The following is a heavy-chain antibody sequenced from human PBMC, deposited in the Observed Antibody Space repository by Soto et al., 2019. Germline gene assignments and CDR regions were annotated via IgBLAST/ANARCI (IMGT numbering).Heavy chain of an antibody. CDR2: ISSSSSFI. Sequence: EVQLVESGGGLVKPGGSLRLSCAASGFSLSDYSMNWIRQAPGKGLERVASISSSSSFIHYAESMKGRFTISRDNAKNSLYPQMNSLSAEDTAVYYCAGSSDDGRDNWGQGTLVTVSS. CDR1: GFSLSDYS. CDR3: AGSSDDGRDN. J-gene: IGHJ4*02. D-gene: IGHD1-26*01. V-gene: IGHV3-21*01.